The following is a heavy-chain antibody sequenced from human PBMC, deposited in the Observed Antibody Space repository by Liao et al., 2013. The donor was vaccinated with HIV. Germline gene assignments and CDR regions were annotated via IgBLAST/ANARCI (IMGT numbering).Heavy chain of an antibody. D-gene: IGHD3-22*01. CDR2: IYYSGST. V-gene: IGHV4-39*07. J-gene: IGHJ4*02. CDR1: GGSISSSSYY. CDR3: ARGSSGYYNY. Sequence: QLQLQESGPGLVKPSETLSLTCSVSGGSISSSSYYWGWVRQPPGKGLEWIGIIYYSGSTYYNPSLKSRVTMSVDTSKNQFSLNLNSVTAADAAVYFCARGSSGYYNYWGQGNPGHRLL.